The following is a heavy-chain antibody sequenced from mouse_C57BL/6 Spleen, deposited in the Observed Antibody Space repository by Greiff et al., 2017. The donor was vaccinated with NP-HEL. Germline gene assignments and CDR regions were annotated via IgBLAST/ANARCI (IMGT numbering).Heavy chain of an antibody. CDR3: ARGGLDY. CDR1: GYAFSSSW. CDR2: IYPGDGDT. J-gene: IGHJ2*01. Sequence: VKLQESGPELVKPGASVKISCKASGYAFSSSWMNWVKQRPGKGLEWIGRIYPGDGDTNYNGKFKGKATLTADKSSSTAYMQLSSLTSEDSAVYFCARGGLDYWGQGTTLTVSS. D-gene: IGHD3-3*01. V-gene: IGHV1-82*01.